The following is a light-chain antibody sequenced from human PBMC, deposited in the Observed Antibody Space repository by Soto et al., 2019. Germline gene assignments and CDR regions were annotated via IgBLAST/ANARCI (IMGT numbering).Light chain of an antibody. CDR2: EVT. Sequence: QSALTQPPSASGSPGQSVTISCTGTSNDVGGYNDVSWYQQHPGKAPKLMIYEVTKRPSGVPDRFSGSKSGNTASLTVSGLQVEDEADYYCSSFAGSRYVFGTGTKLTVL. V-gene: IGLV2-8*01. CDR3: SSFAGSRYV. J-gene: IGLJ1*01. CDR1: SNDVGGYND.